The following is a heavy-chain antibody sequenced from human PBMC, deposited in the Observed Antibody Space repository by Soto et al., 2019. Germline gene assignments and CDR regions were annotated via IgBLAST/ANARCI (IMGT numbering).Heavy chain of an antibody. CDR3: ARGLRLDYGHPPQLHY. CDR1: GDSISTYY. Sequence: QVQLQESGPGLVKPSETPSLTCSVSGDSISTYYWSWIRQPPGKGLEWIGYMYYIGSTNYNPSLKSRFTISVDMSKHQFSLEVTSVTAADTAVYYCARGLRLDYGHPPQLHYWGQGPLVTVSS. D-gene: IGHD4-17*01. J-gene: IGHJ4*02. V-gene: IGHV4-59*12. CDR2: MYYIGST.